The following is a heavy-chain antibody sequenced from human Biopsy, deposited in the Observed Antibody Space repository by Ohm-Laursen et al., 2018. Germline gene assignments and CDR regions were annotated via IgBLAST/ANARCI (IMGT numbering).Heavy chain of an antibody. J-gene: IGHJ2*01. CDR3: ARGGLNYWYFDL. Sequence: SVKVSCKASGYTFIDYYIHWVRQAPGQGLEWMGWVNPNNGDKKFAPDFQGRLTMTRDKSISTACMELNRLRSDDTAVYYCARGGLNYWYFDLWGRGTLVTVSS. CDR1: GYTFIDYY. CDR2: VNPNNGDK. D-gene: IGHD1-26*01. V-gene: IGHV1-2*07.